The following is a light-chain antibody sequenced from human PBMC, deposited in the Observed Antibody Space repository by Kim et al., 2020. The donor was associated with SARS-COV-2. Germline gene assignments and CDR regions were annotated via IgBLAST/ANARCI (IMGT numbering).Light chain of an antibody. Sequence: DIQMTQSPSSLSASVGDRVTITCRASQDIRNMLAWIQQKPEKRPKSLIYDASNLQSGVPSRFSGSGSGTDFTLTISSLQPEDFATYYCLQYGSFPHRFGQGTKVDIK. J-gene: IGKJ1*01. CDR3: LQYGSFPHR. CDR1: QDIRNM. CDR2: DAS. V-gene: IGKV1D-16*01.